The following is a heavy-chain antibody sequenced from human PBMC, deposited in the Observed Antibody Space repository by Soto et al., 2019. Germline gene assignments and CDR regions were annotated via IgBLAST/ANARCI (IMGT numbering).Heavy chain of an antibody. CDR3: AEIAVAGRGWFDP. D-gene: IGHD6-19*01. CDR1: GGTFSSYA. V-gene: IGHV1-69*06. J-gene: IGHJ5*02. Sequence: SVKVSCKASGGTFSSYAISWVRQAPGQGLEWMGGIIPIFGTANYAQKFQGRVTITADKSTSTAYMELSSLRSEDTAVYYCAEIAVAGRGWFDPWGQGTLVTVSS. CDR2: IIPIFGTA.